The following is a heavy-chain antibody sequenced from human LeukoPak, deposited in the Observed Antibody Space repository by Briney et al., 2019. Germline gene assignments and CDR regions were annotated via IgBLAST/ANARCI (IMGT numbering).Heavy chain of an antibody. J-gene: IGHJ4*02. V-gene: IGHV4-34*01. Sequence: SETLSLTCAVYGGSFSGYYWSWIRQPPGKGLEWIGEINHSGSTNYNPSLKSRVTISVDTSKNQFSLKLSSVTAADTAVYYCARRRAAAGPDHWGQGTLVTVSS. CDR2: INHSGST. CDR3: ARRRAAAGPDH. D-gene: IGHD6-13*01. CDR1: GGSFSGYY.